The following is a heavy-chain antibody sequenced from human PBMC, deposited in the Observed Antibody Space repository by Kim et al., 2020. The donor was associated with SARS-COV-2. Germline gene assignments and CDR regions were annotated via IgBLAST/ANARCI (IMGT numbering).Heavy chain of an antibody. V-gene: IGHV4-39*01. CDR2: IYYSGST. CDR1: GGSISSSSYY. Sequence: SETLSLTCTVSGGSISSSSYYWGWIRQPPGKGLEWIGSIYYSGSTYYNPSLKSRVTISVDTSKNQFSLKLSSVTAADTAVYYCASPSPMVRGVIFDYWGQGTLVTVSS. J-gene: IGHJ4*02. CDR3: ASPSPMVRGVIFDY. D-gene: IGHD3-10*01.